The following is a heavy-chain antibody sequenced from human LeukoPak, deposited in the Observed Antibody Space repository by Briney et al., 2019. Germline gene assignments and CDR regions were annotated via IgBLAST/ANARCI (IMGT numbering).Heavy chain of an antibody. CDR1: GFTFSSYG. CDR2: ISGSGGST. D-gene: IGHD3-10*01. V-gene: IGHV3-23*01. CDR3: AKDFYYGSGSMGYFDY. Sequence: GGTLRLSCAASGFTFSSYGMSWVRQAPGKGLEWVSAISGSGGSTYYADSVKGRFTISRDNSKNTLYLQMNSLRAEDTAVYYCAKDFYYGSGSMGYFDYWGQGTLVTVSS. J-gene: IGHJ4*02.